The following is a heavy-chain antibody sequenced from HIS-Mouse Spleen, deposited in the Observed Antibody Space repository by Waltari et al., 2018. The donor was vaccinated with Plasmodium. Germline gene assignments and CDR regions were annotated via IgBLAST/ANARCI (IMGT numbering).Heavy chain of an antibody. Sequence: QVQLVESGGGVVQPGRSLRLSCAPSGFTFSSYGMYWVRQAPGKGLEWVAVISYDGSNKYYADSVKGRFTISRDNSKNTLYLQMNSLRAEDTAVYYCAKEVLGYYDFWSRPDYWGQGTLVTVSS. CDR2: ISYDGSNK. V-gene: IGHV3-30*18. D-gene: IGHD3-3*01. CDR3: AKEVLGYYDFWSRPDY. CDR1: GFTFSSYG. J-gene: IGHJ4*02.